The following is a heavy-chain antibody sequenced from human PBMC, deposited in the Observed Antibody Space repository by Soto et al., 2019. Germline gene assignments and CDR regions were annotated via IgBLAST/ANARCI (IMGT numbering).Heavy chain of an antibody. Sequence: GGSLRLSCAASGFTFRVYAMSWVRQVPGKGLEWVSTISDSADSAYYADSVKGRFTISRDNSKNTLYLQMNSLRAEDTAVYYCVKDMGQAAVGIRYPYGLDVWGLGTTVTVSS. CDR1: GFTFRVYA. J-gene: IGHJ6*02. CDR3: VKDMGQAAVGIRYPYGLDV. D-gene: IGHD6-13*01. V-gene: IGHV3-23*01. CDR2: ISDSADSA.